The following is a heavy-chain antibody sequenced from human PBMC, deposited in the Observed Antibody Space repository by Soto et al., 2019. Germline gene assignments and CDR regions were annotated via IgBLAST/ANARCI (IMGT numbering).Heavy chain of an antibody. V-gene: IGHV1-69*08. CDR3: ARPDFGDYWYFAL. Sequence: QGQLVQSGAEVKKPGSSVKVSCKASGGTFSSHTFSWVRQAPGQGLEWMGRIIPALGTATYAQKFQGRVTITADESATTVYLDLNSLRSEDTAVYYCARPDFGDYWYFALWGRGTLVTVSS. CDR1: GGTFSSHT. CDR2: IIPALGTA. J-gene: IGHJ2*01. D-gene: IGHD4-17*01.